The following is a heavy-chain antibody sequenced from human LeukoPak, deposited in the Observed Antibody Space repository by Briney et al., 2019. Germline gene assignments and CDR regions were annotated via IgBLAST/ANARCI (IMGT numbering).Heavy chain of an antibody. CDR2: ISHSGST. Sequence: SETLSLTCTVSGGSISSGSYYWSWIRQPPGKGLEWIGEISHSGSTNYNPSLKSRVTISVDTSKNQFSLKLSSVTAADTAVYYCARQYRRWLAQYFDLWGRGTLVTVSS. V-gene: IGHV4-39*01. CDR1: GGSISSGSYY. J-gene: IGHJ2*01. CDR3: ARQYRRWLAQYFDL. D-gene: IGHD6-19*01.